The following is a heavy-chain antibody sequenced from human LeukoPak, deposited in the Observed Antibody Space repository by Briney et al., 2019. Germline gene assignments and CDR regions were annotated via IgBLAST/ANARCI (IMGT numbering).Heavy chain of an antibody. CDR2: VTTGGDVT. CDR1: GFPFTSHA. CDR3: ANWRSGHEYIHF. J-gene: IGHJ4*02. Sequence: GGSLRLSCAATGFPFTSHAMTWVRQAPGKGLEWVSFVTTGGDVTLYADSVKGRFTISRDNSENILYLQLNSLRAEDTAVYFCANWRSGHEYIHFWGQGTLVTVSS. D-gene: IGHD3-3*01. V-gene: IGHV3-23*01.